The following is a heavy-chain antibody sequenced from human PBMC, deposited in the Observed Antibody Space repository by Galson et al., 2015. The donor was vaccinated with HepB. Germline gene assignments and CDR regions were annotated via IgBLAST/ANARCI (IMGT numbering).Heavy chain of an antibody. CDR1: GFIFRHHA. V-gene: IGHV3-23*01. Sequence: SLRLSCAGSGFIFRHHAMAWIRQAPGKGLEWVSGITCRGSTTYYADAVKGRFSISRDNSKNTVFLQMDNLKVDDTAIYYCVKEGAWFGGDWFDPWGQGTLVTVS. J-gene: IGHJ5*02. CDR3: VKEGAWFGGDWFDP. CDR2: ITCRGSTT. D-gene: IGHD3-16*01.